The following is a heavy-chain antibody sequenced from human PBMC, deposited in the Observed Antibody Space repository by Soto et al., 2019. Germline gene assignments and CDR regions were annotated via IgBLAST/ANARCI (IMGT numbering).Heavy chain of an antibody. J-gene: IGHJ6*02. CDR1: GGTFSSYA. CDR3: ARAFHLPHEYCSGGSCYSGGMDV. CDR2: IIPIFGTA. V-gene: IGHV1-69*01. Sequence: QVQLVQSGAEVKKPGSSVKVSCKASGGTFSSYAISWVRQAPGQGLEWMGGIIPIFGTANYAQKFQGRVTITADESTSTGYMELSSLRSEDTAVYYCARAFHLPHEYCSGGSCYSGGMDVWGQGTTVTVSS. D-gene: IGHD2-15*01.